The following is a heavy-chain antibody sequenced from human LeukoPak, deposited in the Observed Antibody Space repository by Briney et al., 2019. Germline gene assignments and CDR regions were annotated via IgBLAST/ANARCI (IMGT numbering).Heavy chain of an antibody. CDR3: ARAVYDIRAWYFDL. J-gene: IGHJ2*01. D-gene: IGHD3-9*01. Sequence: NASQTLSLTCTVSGGSISSDDYYWSWIRQPPGKGLEWIGYIYYSGSTYYNPSLKSRVTISVDTSKNQFSLKLSSVTAADTAVYYCARAVYDIRAWYFDLWGRGTLVTVSS. CDR1: GGSISSDDYY. CDR2: IYYSGST. V-gene: IGHV4-30-4*01.